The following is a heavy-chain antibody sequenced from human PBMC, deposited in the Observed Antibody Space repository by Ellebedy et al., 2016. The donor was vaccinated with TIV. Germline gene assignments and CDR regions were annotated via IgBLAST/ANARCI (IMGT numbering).Heavy chain of an antibody. J-gene: IGHJ5*02. CDR2: ISGSGDSK. Sequence: GESLKISCVGSGFIFTTYEMNWVRRTPGRGLEWLAYISGSGDSKYADSLKGRFTISRDNAKSSLYLQMNSLRVEDTGVYYCARVASSGWKGKWFDPWGQGTLVTISA. CDR3: ARVASSGWKGKWFDP. D-gene: IGHD6-19*01. V-gene: IGHV3-48*03. CDR1: GFIFTTYE.